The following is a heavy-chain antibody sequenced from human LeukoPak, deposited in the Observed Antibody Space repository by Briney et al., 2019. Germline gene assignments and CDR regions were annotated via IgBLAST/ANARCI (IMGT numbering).Heavy chain of an antibody. CDR1: GFTFSSYA. D-gene: IGHD6-6*01. V-gene: IGHV3-23*01. Sequence: GGSLRLSCAASGFTFSSYAMSWVRQAPGRGLEWVSAISGSGGSTYYADSVKGRFTISRDNSKNMLYLQMNSLRAEDTAVYYCAKWKYSNSGIDDYWGQGTLVTVSS. CDR3: AKWKYSNSGIDDY. J-gene: IGHJ4*02. CDR2: ISGSGGST.